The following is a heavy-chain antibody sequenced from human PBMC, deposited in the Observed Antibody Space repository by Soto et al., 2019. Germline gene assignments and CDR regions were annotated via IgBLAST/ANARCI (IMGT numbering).Heavy chain of an antibody. CDR3: ARFAQDIVVVVATRGFDP. Sequence: SETLSLSCAVYGGSFSGYYWSWIRQPPGKGLEWIGEINHSGSTNYNPSLKSRVTISVDTSKNQFSLKLSSVTAADTAVYYCARFAQDIVVVVATRGFDPWGQGTLVTVS. J-gene: IGHJ5*02. CDR2: INHSGST. CDR1: GGSFSGYY. D-gene: IGHD2-15*01. V-gene: IGHV4-34*01.